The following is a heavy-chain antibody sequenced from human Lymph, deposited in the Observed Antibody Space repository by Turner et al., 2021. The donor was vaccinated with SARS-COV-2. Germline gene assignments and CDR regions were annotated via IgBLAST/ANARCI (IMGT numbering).Heavy chain of an antibody. CDR2: IYSGGST. D-gene: IGHD3-3*01. V-gene: IGHV3-53*01. J-gene: IGHJ6*02. Sequence: EVQLVESGGGLIQPGGSLRLSCAASGVTVSSNYMSWVRQAPGKGLDWVSVIYSGGSTYYADSVKGRFTISRDNSKNTLYLKMNSLRAEDTAVYYCARDLMEVGGMDVWGQGTTVTVSS. CDR3: ARDLMEVGGMDV. CDR1: GVTVSSNY.